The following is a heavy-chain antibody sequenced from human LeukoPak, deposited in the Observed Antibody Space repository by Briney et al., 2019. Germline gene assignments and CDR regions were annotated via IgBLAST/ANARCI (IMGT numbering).Heavy chain of an antibody. D-gene: IGHD3-9*01. Sequence: SETLSLTCTVSGGSISSYYRSWIRQPPGKGLEWIGYIYYSGSTNYNPSLKSRVTISVDTSKNQFSLKLSSVTAADTAVYYCAKGAGYDILTGYNYYGMDVWGQGTTVTVSS. CDR1: GGSISSYY. V-gene: IGHV4-59*01. CDR2: IYYSGST. J-gene: IGHJ6*02. CDR3: AKGAGYDILTGYNYYGMDV.